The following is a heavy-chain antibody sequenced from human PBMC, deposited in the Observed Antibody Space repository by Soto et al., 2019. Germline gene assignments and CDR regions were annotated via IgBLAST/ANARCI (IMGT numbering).Heavy chain of an antibody. D-gene: IGHD3-22*01. CDR1: GYTFTSYA. CDR2: INAGNGNT. V-gene: IGHV1-3*01. J-gene: IGHJ4*02. Sequence: QVQLVQSGAEVKKPGASVKVSCKASGYTFTSYAMHWVRQAPGQRREWMGGINAGNGNTKYSQKFQGRVTITRDTSASTAYMELSSLRSEDTAVYYCARVGDSSGIDYWGQGTLVTVSS. CDR3: ARVGDSSGIDY.